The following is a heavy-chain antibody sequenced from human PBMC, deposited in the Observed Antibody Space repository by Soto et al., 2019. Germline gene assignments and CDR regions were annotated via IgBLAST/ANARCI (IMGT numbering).Heavy chain of an antibody. Sequence: QITLKESGPTLVKPTQTLTLTCTFSGFSLTTRGVGVGWIRQPPGKALVCLALIYWDDDKRYSSSLQSSLSITKDTSKTQVVLTMTNLYPVDTATYYCSHIPNYYQYDWFDPWGQGTLVSVSS. CDR1: GFSLTTRGVG. CDR2: IYWDDDK. J-gene: IGHJ5*02. V-gene: IGHV2-5*02. CDR3: SHIPNYYQYDWFDP. D-gene: IGHD3-16*01.